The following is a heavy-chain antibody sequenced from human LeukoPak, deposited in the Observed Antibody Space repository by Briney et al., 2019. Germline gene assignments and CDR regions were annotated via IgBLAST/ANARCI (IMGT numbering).Heavy chain of an antibody. J-gene: IGHJ5*02. D-gene: IGHD3-22*01. Sequence: GGSLRLSCGALGFTFSSYGMHWVRQAPGKGLEWVAFIRYDGSNKYYADSVKGRFTISRDNSKNTLYLQMNSLRAEDTAVYYCAKDRGSTLTYYYDSSFPWGQGTLVTVSS. CDR2: IRYDGSNK. CDR3: AKDRGSTLTYYYDSSFP. CDR1: GFTFSSYG. V-gene: IGHV3-30*02.